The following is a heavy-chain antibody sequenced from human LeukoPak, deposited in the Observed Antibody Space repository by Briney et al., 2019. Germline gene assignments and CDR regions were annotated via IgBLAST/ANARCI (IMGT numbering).Heavy chain of an antibody. CDR3: ARDVTNSGSRDAWWFVP. V-gene: IGHV1-8*01. CDR1: RYTFSRYD. CDR2: MNSKSGIT. D-gene: IGHD6-13*01. Sequence: APVKVSCKASRYTFSRYDINSVRQAPGHEREWRGWMNSKSGITGYAQKFHGRVTMTRNTSLSTAYIELSSLRCEDTAVYYSARDVTNSGSRDAWWFVPWGQGTLVTVSS. J-gene: IGHJ5*02.